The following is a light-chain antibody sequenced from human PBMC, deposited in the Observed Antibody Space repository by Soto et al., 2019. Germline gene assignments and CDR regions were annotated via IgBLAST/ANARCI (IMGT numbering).Light chain of an antibody. J-gene: IGKJ3*01. CDR2: PAS. Sequence: DIQMTQSPSSISASVGDRVTITCRASQPISSWLAWYQQVPGQAPYLLIYPASTLQSGVPSRFSGSGSGTDFTLTINSLQPEDFATYYCQRPGVFGPGTKVDIK. CDR3: QRPGV. CDR1: QPISSW. V-gene: IGKV1-12*01.